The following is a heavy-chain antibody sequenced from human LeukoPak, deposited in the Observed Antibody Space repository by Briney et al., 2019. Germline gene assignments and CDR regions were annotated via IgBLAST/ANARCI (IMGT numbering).Heavy chain of an antibody. CDR1: GFTVVSNY. V-gene: IGHV3-53*03. D-gene: IGHD3-3*01. CDR3: VRAIGVVVEY. CDR2: TYSGGST. Sequence: GGSLRLSCAASGFTVVSNYMSWVRQPPGKGLERVSVTYSGGSTFYADSVKGRFTITRDNSKNTLYLQMIGRRAEDTAVYYCVRAIGVVVEYWGQGTLVTVSS. J-gene: IGHJ4*02.